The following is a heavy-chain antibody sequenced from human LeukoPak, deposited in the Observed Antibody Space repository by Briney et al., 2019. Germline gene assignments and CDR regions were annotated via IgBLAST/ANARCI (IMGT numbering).Heavy chain of an antibody. J-gene: IGHJ4*02. V-gene: IGHV4-39*07. CDR3: ARGTSFGLMNSDS. CDR2: VYYSGST. CDR1: GGSISIDNCW. Sequence: SETLSLTCSISGGSISIDNCWWGWIRQSPGKAMEWVGSVYYSGSTYYNPSLTRRLTMSVDTSKNQFSLKLTSLTAADTAVYYCARGTSFGLMNSDSWGQGTLVIVSS. D-gene: IGHD2-8*01.